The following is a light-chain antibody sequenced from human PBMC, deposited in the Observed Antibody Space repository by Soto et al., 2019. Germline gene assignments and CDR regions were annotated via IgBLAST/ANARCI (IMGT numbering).Light chain of an antibody. CDR3: QKCNSAPFT. Sequence: DTQMTQSPSSLSASVGDRVTITCRASQGIYNYLAWYQQKPGKVPKILIYAASSLVSGVPSRFSGSGSGTDFTLTISSLQPEDVDIYYCQKCNSAPFTFGPGTKVDI. CDR1: QGIYNY. V-gene: IGKV1-27*01. J-gene: IGKJ3*01. CDR2: AAS.